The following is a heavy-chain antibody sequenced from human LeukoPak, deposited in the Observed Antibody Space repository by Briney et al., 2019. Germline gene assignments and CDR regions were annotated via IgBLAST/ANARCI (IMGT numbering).Heavy chain of an antibody. V-gene: IGHV3-33*01. CDR1: GFTFGSYG. J-gene: IGHJ4*02. CDR2: IWYDGSNK. CDR3: ARGAGIRYYFDY. D-gene: IGHD6-13*01. Sequence: PGRSLRLSCAASGFTFGSYGMHWVRQAPGKGLEWVAVIWYDGSNKYYADSVKGRFTISRDNSKNTLYLQMNSLRAEDTAVYYCARGAGIRYYFDYWGQGTLVTVSS.